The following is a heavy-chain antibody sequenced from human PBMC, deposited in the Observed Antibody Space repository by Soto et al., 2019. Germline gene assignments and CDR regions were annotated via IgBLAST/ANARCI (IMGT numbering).Heavy chain of an antibody. CDR1: GFTFSSYS. V-gene: IGHV3-48*01. CDR2: ISSSSTI. J-gene: IGHJ4*02. Sequence: LRLSCAASGFTFSSYSMNWVRQAPGKGLEWVSCISSSSTIYYADSVKGRFTISRDNAKNSLYLQMNSLRAEDTAVYYCARGASGYIGGRFDYWGQGTLVTVSS. CDR3: ARGASGYIGGRFDY. D-gene: IGHD3-22*01.